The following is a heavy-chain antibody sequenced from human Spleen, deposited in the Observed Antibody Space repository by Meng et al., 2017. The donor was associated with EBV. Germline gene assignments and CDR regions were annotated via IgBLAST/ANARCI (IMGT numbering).Heavy chain of an antibody. CDR2: TYYMSRWFN. CDR3: ARENVETDGAPFDF. J-gene: IGHJ4*02. D-gene: IGHD4/OR15-4a*01. CDR1: GDSVSSNIAF. V-gene: IGHV6-1*02. Sequence: QHSCPGTGTRAHTLSPPWTLSGDSVSSNIAFLNWSRQSPARGLEWLGRTYYMSRWFNEYAVSVEGRITIKPDTSKNQFSLHLNSVTPEDTAVYYCARENVETDGAPFDFWGRGTLVTVSS.